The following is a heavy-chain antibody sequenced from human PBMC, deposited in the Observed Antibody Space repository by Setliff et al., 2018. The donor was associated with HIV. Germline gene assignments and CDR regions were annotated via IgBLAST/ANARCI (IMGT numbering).Heavy chain of an antibody. Sequence: ASVKVSCKASGYTFTDYYMHWVQQAPGKGLEWMGRVDPKNGKTLYAENLRGRITTTEDTSTDTAYMELSSLRPEDTAVYYCATRIRDGHRGYGYFDFWGQGTLVTVS. J-gene: IGHJ4*02. CDR3: ATRIRDGHRGYGYFDF. D-gene: IGHD5-12*01. CDR1: GYTFTDYY. V-gene: IGHV1-69-2*01. CDR2: VDPKNGKT.